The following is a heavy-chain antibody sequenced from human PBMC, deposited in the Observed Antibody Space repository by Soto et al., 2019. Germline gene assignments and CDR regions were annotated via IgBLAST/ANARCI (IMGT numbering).Heavy chain of an antibody. D-gene: IGHD2-15*01. V-gene: IGHV2-5*02. Sequence: QITLKESGPTLVKPTQTLTLTCTFSGFSLSTSGVGVAWIRQPPGKALEWLALIYWDDDKRYRPSLETRLTITKDTSKNQVVLTMTNMDSVDTATYSCAYLPCSGGSCYWFSYSGMAVWGQGTTVTVSS. CDR2: IYWDDDK. CDR3: AYLPCSGGSCYWFSYSGMAV. J-gene: IGHJ6*02. CDR1: GFSLSTSGVG.